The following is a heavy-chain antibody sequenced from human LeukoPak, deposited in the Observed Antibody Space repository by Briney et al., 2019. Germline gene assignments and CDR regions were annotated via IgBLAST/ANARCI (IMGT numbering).Heavy chain of an antibody. CDR3: ARGGSYYDRTGLNYFDS. Sequence: GGSLTLSCAASGFTFSDYYMSWIRQGPGKGLEWISYISSSGTTIYYADSVKGRFTISRDNAQNSLYLQMNSLRLDDTAMYYCARGGSYYDRTGLNYFDSWGQGTLVTVSS. CDR1: GFTFSDYY. V-gene: IGHV3-11*04. D-gene: IGHD3-22*01. CDR2: ISSSGTTI. J-gene: IGHJ4*02.